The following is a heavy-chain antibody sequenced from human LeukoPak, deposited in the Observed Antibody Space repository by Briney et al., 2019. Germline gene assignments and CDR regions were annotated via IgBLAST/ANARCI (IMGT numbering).Heavy chain of an antibody. CDR1: GFTFSSYS. V-gene: IGHV3-48*01. CDR2: ISSSSTI. D-gene: IGHD2-15*01. CDR3: ARDLTPVVAATPFDY. J-gene: IGHJ4*02. Sequence: PGGSLRLSCAASGFTFSSYSMNWVRQAPGKGLEWVSYISSSSTIYYADSVKGRFTISRDNAKNSLYLQMNSLRAEDTAVYYCARDLTPVVAATPFDYWGQGTLVTVSS.